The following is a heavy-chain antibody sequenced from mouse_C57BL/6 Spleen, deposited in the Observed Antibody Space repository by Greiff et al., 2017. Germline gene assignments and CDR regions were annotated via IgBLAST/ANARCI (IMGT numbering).Heavy chain of an antibody. V-gene: IGHV5-9-1*02. CDR3: TRGLSYGYFDV. D-gene: IGHD6-1*01. J-gene: IGHJ1*03. CDR1: GFTFSSYA. CDR2: ISSGGDYI. Sequence: EVKVVESGEGLVKPGGSLKLSCAASGFTFSSYAMSWVRQTPEKRLEWVAYISSGGDYIYYADTVKGRFTISRDNARNTLYLQMSSLKSEDTAMYYCTRGLSYGYFDVWGTGTTVTVSS.